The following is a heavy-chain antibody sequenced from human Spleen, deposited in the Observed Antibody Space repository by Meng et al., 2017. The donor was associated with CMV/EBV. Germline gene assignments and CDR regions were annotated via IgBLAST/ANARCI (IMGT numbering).Heavy chain of an antibody. CDR2: ITIGNGDI. Sequence: TASGYTFSSHLMHWVRQAPGQRLEWLGWITIGNGDIKYSQKFQDRVTITRDTSATTAYMELSRLRSEDTAVYYCARDSGYYLYYFDYWGQGTLVTVSS. V-gene: IGHV1-3*04. CDR1: GYTFSSHL. J-gene: IGHJ4*02. CDR3: ARDSGYYLYYFDY. D-gene: IGHD3-9*01.